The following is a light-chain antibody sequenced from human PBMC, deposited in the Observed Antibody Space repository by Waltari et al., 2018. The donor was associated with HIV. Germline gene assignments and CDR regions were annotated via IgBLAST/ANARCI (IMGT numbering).Light chain of an antibody. CDR3: SSYAGNNNLV. J-gene: IGLJ3*02. Sequence: QSALTQPPSASGSPGQSVTISCTGTNSDVGGSNFASWYQHHPGKAPKLVIYEVTKRPSGVPDRFSGSKSGNTASLTVSGLQTEDEADYYCSSYAGNNNLVFGGGTKLTVL. CDR1: NSDVGGSNF. V-gene: IGLV2-8*01. CDR2: EVT.